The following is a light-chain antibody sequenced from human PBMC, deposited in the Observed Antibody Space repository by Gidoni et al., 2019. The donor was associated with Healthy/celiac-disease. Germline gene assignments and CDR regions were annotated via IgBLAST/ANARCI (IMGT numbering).Light chain of an antibody. CDR2: RNN. J-gene: IGLJ1*01. CDR1: SSNIGSNY. CDR3: AAWDDSLSGLYV. V-gene: IGLV1-47*01. Sequence: QSVLTPPPSASGPPGQRVTISCSGSSSNIGSNYVYWYQQLPGTAPTLLIYRNNQRPSGVPDRFSGSKSGTSASLAISGLRSEDEADYYCAAWDDSLSGLYVFGTGTKVTVL.